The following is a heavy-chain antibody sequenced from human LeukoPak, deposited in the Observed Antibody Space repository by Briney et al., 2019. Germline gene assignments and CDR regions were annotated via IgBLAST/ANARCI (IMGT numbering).Heavy chain of an antibody. D-gene: IGHD6-19*01. CDR3: ARDSSGWYRADY. Sequence: GGSLRLSCAASGFTFSSYSMNWVRQAPGKGLEWVSSISSSSSYINYADSVKGRFTISRDNAKNSLYLQMNSLRAEDTAVYYCARDSSGWYRADYWGQGTLVTVSS. V-gene: IGHV3-21*01. J-gene: IGHJ4*02. CDR2: ISSSSSYI. CDR1: GFTFSSYS.